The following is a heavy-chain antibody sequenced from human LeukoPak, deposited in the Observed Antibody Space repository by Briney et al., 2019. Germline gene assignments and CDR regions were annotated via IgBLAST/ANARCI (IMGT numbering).Heavy chain of an antibody. CDR3: ASQGGYGDYAFGY. V-gene: IGHV4-59*01. D-gene: IGHD4-17*01. J-gene: IGHJ4*02. CDR1: GGSISSYY. CDR2: IYYSGST. Sequence: SETLSLTCTVSGGSISSYYWSWIRQPPGKGLEWIGYIYYSGSTNYNPSLKSRVTISVDTSKNQFSLELSSVTAADTAVYYCASQGGYGDYAFGYWGQGTLVTVSS.